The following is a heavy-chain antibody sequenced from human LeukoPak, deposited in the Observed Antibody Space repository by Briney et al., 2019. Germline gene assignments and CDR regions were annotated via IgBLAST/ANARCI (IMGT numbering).Heavy chain of an antibody. CDR1: GYSISSGYY. D-gene: IGHD4-17*01. CDR3: ATATVTNDYFDY. J-gene: IGHJ4*02. Sequence: PSETLSLTCTVSGYSISSGYYWGWIRQPPGKGLEWIGSIYHSGSTYYNPSLKSRVTISVDTSKNQFSLKLSSVTAADTAVYYCATATVTNDYFDYWGQGTLVTVSS. CDR2: IYHSGST. V-gene: IGHV4-38-2*02.